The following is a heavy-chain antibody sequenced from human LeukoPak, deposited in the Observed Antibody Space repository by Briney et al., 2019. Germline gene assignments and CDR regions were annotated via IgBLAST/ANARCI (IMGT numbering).Heavy chain of an antibody. CDR2: IKQDGSEK. V-gene: IGHV3-7*01. Sequence: PGGSLRLSCAASGFTFSSYWMSWVRQAPGKGLEWVANIKQDGSEKCYVDSVKGRFTISRDNAKNSLYLQMNSLRAEDTAVYYCAREGELGYCSSTSCYPADYWGQGTLVTVSS. D-gene: IGHD2-2*01. J-gene: IGHJ4*02. CDR1: GFTFSSYW. CDR3: AREGELGYCSSTSCYPADY.